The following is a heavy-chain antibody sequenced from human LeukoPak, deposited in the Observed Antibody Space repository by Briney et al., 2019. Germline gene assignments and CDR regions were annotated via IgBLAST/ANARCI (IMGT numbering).Heavy chain of an antibody. CDR3: ATDLNYDSSGYFDY. V-gene: IGHV1-8*01. J-gene: IGHJ4*02. CDR1: GYTFTSYD. CDR2: MNPNSGNT. Sequence: ASVKVSCKASGYTFTSYDINWVRQATGQGLEWMGWMNPNSGNTGYAQKFQGRVTMTRNTSISTAYMELSSLRSEDTAVYYCATDLNYDSSGYFDYWGQGTLVTVSS. D-gene: IGHD3-22*01.